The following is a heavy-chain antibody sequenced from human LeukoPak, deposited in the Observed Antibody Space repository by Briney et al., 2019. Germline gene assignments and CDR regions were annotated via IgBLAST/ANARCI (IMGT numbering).Heavy chain of an antibody. V-gene: IGHV3-23*01. D-gene: IGHD4-11*01. CDR1: GFTFSSYR. CDR2: VSGSGGST. Sequence: PGGSLRLSCAASGFTFSSYRMSWVRQAPGKGLEWVSGVSGSGGSTYYADSVKGRFTVSRDNSKNTLYLQMNSLRAEDTAVYYCAKETTVAWYFDLWGRGTLVTVSS. CDR3: AKETTVAWYFDL. J-gene: IGHJ2*01.